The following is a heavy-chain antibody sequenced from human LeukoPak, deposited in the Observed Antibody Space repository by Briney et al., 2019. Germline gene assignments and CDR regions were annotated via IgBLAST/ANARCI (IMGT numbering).Heavy chain of an antibody. CDR2: IHPGDSDT. V-gene: IGHV5-51*01. Sequence: GESLKISCKGSGYSLTSYWIGWVRQMPGIGLEWMGIIHPGDSDTRYSPSFQGQVTISADKSISTAYLQWSSLKASDNAMYYCARHLGHCSRTSCTGAFDIWGQGTMVTVSS. CDR3: ARHLGHCSRTSCTGAFDI. D-gene: IGHD2-2*01. CDR1: GYSLTSYW. J-gene: IGHJ3*02.